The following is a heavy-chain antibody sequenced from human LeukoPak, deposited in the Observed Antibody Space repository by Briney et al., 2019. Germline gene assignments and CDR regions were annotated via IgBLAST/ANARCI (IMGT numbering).Heavy chain of an antibody. CDR2: TYYRSKWYT. V-gene: IGHV6-1*01. J-gene: IGHJ4*02. Sequence: SQTLSLTCAISGDSVSSNSAAWNWIRQSPSRGLEWLGRTYYRSKWYTDSAVSVRSRMTINPDTSQNQFSLQLNSVTPEETAVYYCARGLSGMLDYWGQGTLVTVSS. D-gene: IGHD1-1*01. CDR1: GDSVSSNSAA. CDR3: ARGLSGMLDY.